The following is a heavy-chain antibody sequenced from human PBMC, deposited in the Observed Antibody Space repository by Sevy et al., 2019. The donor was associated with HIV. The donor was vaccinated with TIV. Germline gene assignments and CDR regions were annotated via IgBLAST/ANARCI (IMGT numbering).Heavy chain of an antibody. CDR1: GGSISSGDYY. J-gene: IGHJ4*02. D-gene: IGHD4-4*01. Sequence: SETLSLTCTVSGGSISSGDYYWSWIRQPPGKGLEWIGYIYYSGSTYYNPSLKSRVTISVDTSKNQLSLKLSAVTAADTAVYYCAKASNSRAMGLDYWGQGTLVTVSS. CDR2: IYYSGST. CDR3: AKASNSRAMGLDY. V-gene: IGHV4-30-4*01.